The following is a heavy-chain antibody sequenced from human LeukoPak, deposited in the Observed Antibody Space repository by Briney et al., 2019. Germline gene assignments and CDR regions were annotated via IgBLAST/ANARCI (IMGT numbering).Heavy chain of an antibody. Sequence: GGSLRLSCAASGFTFSSYGRDGVGQAPGKGREGVAVISYDGSNKYYADSVKGRFTISRDNSKNTLYLQMNSLRAEDTAVYYCAKEYSSSWFDPWGQGTLVAVSA. CDR2: ISYDGSNK. D-gene: IGHD6-13*01. CDR1: GFTFSSYG. V-gene: IGHV3-30*18. CDR3: AKEYSSSWFDP. J-gene: IGHJ5*02.